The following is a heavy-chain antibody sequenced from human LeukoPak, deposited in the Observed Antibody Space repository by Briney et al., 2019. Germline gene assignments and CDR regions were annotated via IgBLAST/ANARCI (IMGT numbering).Heavy chain of an antibody. J-gene: IGHJ4*02. V-gene: IGHV3-49*04. D-gene: IGHD3-10*01. CDR3: TSGVLWFGELSYFDY. Sequence: GGSLRLSCTASGLTFGDYAMSWVRQAPGKGLEWVGFIRSKAYGGTTEYAASVKGRFTISRDDSKSIAYLQMNSLQTEDTAVYYGTSGVLWFGELSYFDYWGQGTLVTVSS. CDR2: IRSKAYGGTT. CDR1: GLTFGDYA.